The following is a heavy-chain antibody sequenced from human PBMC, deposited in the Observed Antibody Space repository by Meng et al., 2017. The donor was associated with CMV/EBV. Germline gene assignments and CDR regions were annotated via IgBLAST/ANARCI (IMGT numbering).Heavy chain of an antibody. CDR1: GFTFSDYY. CDR2: ISSSGSTI. Sequence: SLKISCAASGFTFSDYYMSWIRQAPGKGLEWVSYISSSGSTIYYADSVKGRFTISRDNAKNSLYLQMNSLRAEDTAVYYCARVFGYDFWSGYFDYWGQGTLVTVSS. V-gene: IGHV3-11*01. J-gene: IGHJ4*02. CDR3: ARVFGYDFWSGYFDY. D-gene: IGHD3-3*01.